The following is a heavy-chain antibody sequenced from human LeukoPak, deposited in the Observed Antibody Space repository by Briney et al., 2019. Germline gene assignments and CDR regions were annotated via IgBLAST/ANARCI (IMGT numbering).Heavy chain of an antibody. D-gene: IGHD3-9*01. CDR1: GFTFSSYE. CDR3: ARPLVQYYDILTGSETDAFDI. J-gene: IGHJ3*02. CDR2: ISSSGSTI. V-gene: IGHV3-48*03. Sequence: PGGSLRLSCAASGFTFSSYEMNWVRQAPGKGLEWVSYISSSGSTIYYADSVKGRFTISRDNAKNSLHLQMNSLRAEDTAVYYCARPLVQYYDILTGSETDAFDIWGQGTMVTVSS.